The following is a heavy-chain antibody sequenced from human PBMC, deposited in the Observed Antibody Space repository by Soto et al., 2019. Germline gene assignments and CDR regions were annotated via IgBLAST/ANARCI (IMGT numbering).Heavy chain of an antibody. Sequence: QVQLQESGPGLVKPSETLSLTCTVSGASISSYYWSWIRQPPGKGLEWLGYIYYSGNTNYNPSLKIRVTISGDTSKNQFSLKLSSVTAADTAVYYCARRAPYCVSTSCYDYWGQGTLITVSS. CDR1: GASISSYY. J-gene: IGHJ4*02. CDR3: ARRAPYCVSTSCYDY. V-gene: IGHV4-59*08. CDR2: IYYSGNT. D-gene: IGHD2-2*01.